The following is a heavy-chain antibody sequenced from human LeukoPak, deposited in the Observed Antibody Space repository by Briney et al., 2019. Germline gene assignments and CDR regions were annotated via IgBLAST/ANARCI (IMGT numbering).Heavy chain of an antibody. Sequence: TLSLTCAVSGDSVNSGGYYWTWIRHYPGKGLEWIGHISNSGTTSYNPSLRSRVSISVDTSYNHFSLTLTSVTAADTAVYYCARDVVVTSSPDAFDIWGQGTMVVVSS. CDR3: ARDVVVTSSPDAFDI. D-gene: IGHD2-21*02. CDR2: ISNSGTT. J-gene: IGHJ3*02. V-gene: IGHV4-31*11. CDR1: GDSVNSGGYY.